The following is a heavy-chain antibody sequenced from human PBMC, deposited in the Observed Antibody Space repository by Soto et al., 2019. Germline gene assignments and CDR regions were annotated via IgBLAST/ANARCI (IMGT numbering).Heavy chain of an antibody. CDR2: IWYDGSNK. D-gene: IGHD4-17*01. Sequence: ESGGGVVQPGRSLRLSCAASGFTFSSYGMHWVRQAPGKGLEWVAVIWYDGSNKYYADSVKGRFTISRDNSKNTLYLQMNSLRAEDTAVYYCARGGTVIDAFDIWGQGTMVTVSS. V-gene: IGHV3-33*01. J-gene: IGHJ3*02. CDR3: ARGGTVIDAFDI. CDR1: GFTFSSYG.